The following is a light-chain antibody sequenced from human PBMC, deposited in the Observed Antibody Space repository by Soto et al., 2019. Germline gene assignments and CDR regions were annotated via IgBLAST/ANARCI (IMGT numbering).Light chain of an antibody. CDR2: KIS. CDR1: QSLVHIDGNTY. J-gene: IGKJ2*01. V-gene: IGKV2-24*01. Sequence: DIVLTQTRLSSPVTLGQPASISCRSSQSLVHIDGNTYFNWLQQRPGQPPRLLISKISNRFPGVPDRFSGSGAGTDFALKISRVEAEEVGVYYCRQATQSHMFGQGTRLEIK. CDR3: RQATQSHM.